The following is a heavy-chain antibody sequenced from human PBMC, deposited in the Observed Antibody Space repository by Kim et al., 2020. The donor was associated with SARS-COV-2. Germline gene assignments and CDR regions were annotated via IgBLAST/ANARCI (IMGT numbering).Heavy chain of an antibody. J-gene: IGHJ5*02. CDR2: T. Sequence: TDSHPSLKRRVTISVDTSKNPFSRTLSSVTAADTAVYYCAVVAATLSFDPWGQGTLVTVSS. V-gene: IGHV4-39*01. CDR3: AVVAATLSFDP. D-gene: IGHD2-15*01.